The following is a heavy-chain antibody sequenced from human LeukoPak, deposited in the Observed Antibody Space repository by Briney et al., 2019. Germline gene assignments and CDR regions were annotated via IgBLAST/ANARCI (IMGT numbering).Heavy chain of an antibody. D-gene: IGHD4-11*01. CDR3: ARGRGDYSNYYRPFDY. CDR2: INPSGGST. V-gene: IGHV1-46*01. CDR1: GYTFTSYY. Sequence: ASVKVSCKASGYTFTSYYMHWVRQAPGRGLEWMGIINPSGGSTSYAQKFQGRVTMTRDTSTSTVYMELSSLRSEDTAVYYCARGRGDYSNYYRPFDYWGQGTLVTVSS. J-gene: IGHJ4*02.